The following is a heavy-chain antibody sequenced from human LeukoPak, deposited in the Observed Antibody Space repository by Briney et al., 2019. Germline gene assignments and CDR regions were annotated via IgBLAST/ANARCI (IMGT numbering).Heavy chain of an antibody. Sequence: GGSLRLSCGASGLTVSSYAMSWVRQAPGKGLEWVSGISGSGGSTYYAASVKGRFTISRDNSKNTLFLQMNSLRAEDTAVYYCAKDACYYGSGGGAFDIWGQGTMVTVSS. CDR1: GLTVSSYA. CDR2: ISGSGGST. V-gene: IGHV3-23*01. D-gene: IGHD3-10*01. CDR3: AKDACYYGSGGGAFDI. J-gene: IGHJ3*02.